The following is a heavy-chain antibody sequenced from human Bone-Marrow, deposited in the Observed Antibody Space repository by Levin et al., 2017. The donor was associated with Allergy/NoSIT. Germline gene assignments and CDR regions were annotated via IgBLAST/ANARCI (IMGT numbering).Heavy chain of an antibody. Sequence: GASVKVSCKTSGFTFTNYDINWVRQAPGQRLEWMGWIDAGNGKTKYSQRFQGRVTISRDTSASTAYLELTSLTSEDTAVYFCARETAITGVTNYYDFWGQGTLITVSS. D-gene: IGHD1-1*01. CDR3: ARETAITGVTNYYDF. CDR1: GFTFTNYD. J-gene: IGHJ4*02. V-gene: IGHV1-3*01. CDR2: IDAGNGKT.